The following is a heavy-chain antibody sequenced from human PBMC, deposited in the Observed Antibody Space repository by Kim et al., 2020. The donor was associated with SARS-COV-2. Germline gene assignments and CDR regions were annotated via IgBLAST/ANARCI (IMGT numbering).Heavy chain of an antibody. CDR3: AREWGY. CDR2: IKHDGNEK. CDR1: GFTFSRDW. D-gene: IGHD3-16*01. J-gene: IGHJ4*02. Sequence: GSLRLSCAASGFTFSRDWMSWVRQAPGKGLEWVANIKHDGNEKHYVDSVKGRFTISRDNAKNLLFLQMDSLRVEDTAVYYCAREWGYWGQGTLVTVSS. V-gene: IGHV3-7*03.